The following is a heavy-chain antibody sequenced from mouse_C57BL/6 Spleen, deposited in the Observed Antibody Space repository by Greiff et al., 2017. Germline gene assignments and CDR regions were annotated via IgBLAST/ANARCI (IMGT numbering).Heavy chain of an antibody. J-gene: IGHJ2*01. CDR3: ATAQATFDY. V-gene: IGHV1-50*01. CDR2: IDPSDSYT. CDR1: GYTFTSYW. D-gene: IGHD3-2*02. Sequence: QVQLQQPGAELVKPGASVKLSCKASGYTFTSYWMQWVKQRPGQGLEWIGEIDPSDSYTNYNQKFKGKATLTVDTSSSTAYMQLSSLTSEDSAVYYCATAQATFDYWGQGTTLTVSS.